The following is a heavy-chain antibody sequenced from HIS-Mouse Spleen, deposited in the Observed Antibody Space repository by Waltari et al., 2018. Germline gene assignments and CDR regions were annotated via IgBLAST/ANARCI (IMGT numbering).Heavy chain of an antibody. V-gene: IGHV3-30*04. CDR3: AREGIAARHFDY. J-gene: IGHJ4*02. CDR1: GVPFSSYA. Sequence: QLKLVGSGGGVFQPGRSVRRSFSAAGVPFSSYASHWARQAAGKGLEWVAVISYDGSNKYYADSVKGRFTISRDNSKNTLYLQMNSLRAEDTAVYYCAREGIAARHFDYWGQGTLVTVSS. CDR2: ISYDGSNK. D-gene: IGHD6-6*01.